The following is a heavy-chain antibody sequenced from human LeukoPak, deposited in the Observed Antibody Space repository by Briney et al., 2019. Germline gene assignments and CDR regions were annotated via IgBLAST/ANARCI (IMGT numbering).Heavy chain of an antibody. J-gene: IGHJ4*02. Sequence: SETLSLTCTVSGGSISSGGYYWSWIRQHPGKGLEWIGYIHFSGSTYYNPSLKSRISISVDTSKNQFSLNLSSVTAADTAVYYCARDPGANYGDPTRLDYFDYWGQGTLVTVSS. D-gene: IGHD4-17*01. CDR1: GGSISSGGYY. V-gene: IGHV4-31*03. CDR3: ARDPGANYGDPTRLDYFDY. CDR2: IHFSGST.